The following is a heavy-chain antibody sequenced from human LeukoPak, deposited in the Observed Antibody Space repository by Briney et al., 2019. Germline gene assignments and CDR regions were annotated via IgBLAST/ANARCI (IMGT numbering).Heavy chain of an antibody. J-gene: IGHJ6*02. CDR3: ARAPMDIRFLEWLSLNYYYYYGMDV. CDR1: GYTFTSYY. CDR2: INASGGST. D-gene: IGHD3-3*01. V-gene: IGHV1-46*01. Sequence: ASVKVSCKASGYTFTSYYMHWVRQAPGQGLEWMGIINASGGSTSYAQKFQGRVTMTRDTSTSTVYMELSSLRSEDTAVYYCARAPMDIRFLEWLSLNYYYYYGMDVWGQGTTVTVSS.